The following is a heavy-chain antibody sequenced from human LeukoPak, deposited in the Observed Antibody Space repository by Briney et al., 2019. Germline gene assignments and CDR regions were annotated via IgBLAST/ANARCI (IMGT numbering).Heavy chain of an antibody. J-gene: IGHJ4*02. CDR2: INHSGST. CDR1: GGSFSGYY. D-gene: IGHD2-15*01. Sequence: PSVALSLTCAVYGGSFSGYYWSWIRQPPGKGLEWIGEINHSGSTNYNPSLKGRVTISVDTSKNQFSLKLSSVTAADTAVYYCARVSCSGGSCYSPEYYFDYWGQGTLVTVSS. V-gene: IGHV4-34*01. CDR3: ARVSCSGGSCYSPEYYFDY.